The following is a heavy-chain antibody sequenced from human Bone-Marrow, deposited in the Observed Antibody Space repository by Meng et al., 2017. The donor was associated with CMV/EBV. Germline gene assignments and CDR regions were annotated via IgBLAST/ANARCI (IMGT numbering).Heavy chain of an antibody. CDR3: ARDPELDKSGNSWTTIDY. CDR2: ISPDGGEQ. CDR1: GFNFGNHW. D-gene: IGHD3/OR15-3a*01. J-gene: IGHJ4*02. Sequence: GGSLRLSCAASGFNFGNHWMSWVRQAPERGLEWVAAISPDGGEQYYADSVQGRFNISRDNTKKSLSLQMNSLRAEDTGVYYCARDPELDKSGNSWTTIDYWGQGALVTVSS. V-gene: IGHV3-7*01.